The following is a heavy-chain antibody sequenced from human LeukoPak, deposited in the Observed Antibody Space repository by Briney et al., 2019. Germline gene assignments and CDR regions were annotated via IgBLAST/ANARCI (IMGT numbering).Heavy chain of an antibody. CDR2: ISSSSSYI. J-gene: IGHJ6*03. V-gene: IGHV3-21*01. CDR1: GFTFSSYS. CDR3: ARDAWMTSTIFGGYYMDV. D-gene: IGHD3-3*01. Sequence: GGSLRLSCAASGFTFSSYSMNWVRQAPGKGLEWVSSISSSSSYIYYADSVKGRFTIPRDNAKNSLYLQMNSLRAEDTAVHYCARDAWMTSTIFGGYYMDVWGKGTTVTVSS.